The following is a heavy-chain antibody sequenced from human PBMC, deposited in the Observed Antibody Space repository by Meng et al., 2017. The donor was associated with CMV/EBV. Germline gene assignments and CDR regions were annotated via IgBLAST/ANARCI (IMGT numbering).Heavy chain of an antibody. CDR1: GFTFSSYE. D-gene: IGHD2-2*01. V-gene: IGHV3-48*03. J-gene: IGHJ6*02. Sequence: GESLKISCAASGFTFSSYEMNWVRQAPGKGLEWVSYISSSGSTIYCADSVKGRFTISRDNAKNSLYLQMNSLRAEDTAVYYCARGSTSRRHYYYYYGMDVWGQGTTVTVSS. CDR2: ISSSGSTI. CDR3: ARGSTSRRHYYYYYGMDV.